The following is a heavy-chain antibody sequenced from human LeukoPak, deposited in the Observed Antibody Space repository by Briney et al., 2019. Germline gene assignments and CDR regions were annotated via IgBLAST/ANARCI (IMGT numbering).Heavy chain of an antibody. D-gene: IGHD3-10*01. CDR1: GGSISSYY. CDR2: IFYSGST. J-gene: IGHJ4*02. Sequence: SETLSLTCTVSGGSISSYYWSWVRQPPGKGLEWIGYIFYSGSTNYNPSLKSRVTISVDTSKNQFSLKLSSVTAADTALYYCARALTGGSGTLGYWGQGTLVTVSS. V-gene: IGHV4-59*12. CDR3: ARALTGGSGTLGY.